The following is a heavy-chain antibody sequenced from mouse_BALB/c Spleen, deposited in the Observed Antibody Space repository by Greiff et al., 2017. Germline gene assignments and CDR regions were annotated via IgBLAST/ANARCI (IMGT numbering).Heavy chain of an antibody. J-gene: IGHJ3*01. Sequence: EVKLQQSGTVLARPGASVKMSCKASGYTFTSYWMHWVKQRPGQGLEWIGAIYPGNSDTSYNQKFKGKAKLTAVTSTSTAYMELSSLTNEDSAVYYCTSEKLTGTFWFAYWGQGTLVTVSA. V-gene: IGHV1-5*01. D-gene: IGHD4-1*01. CDR2: IYPGNSDT. CDR1: GYTFTSYW. CDR3: TSEKLTGTFWFAY.